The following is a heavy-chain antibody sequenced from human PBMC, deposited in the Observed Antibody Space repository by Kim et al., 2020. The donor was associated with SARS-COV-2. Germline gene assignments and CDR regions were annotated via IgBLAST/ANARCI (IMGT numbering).Heavy chain of an antibody. Sequence: SETLSLTCAVYGGSFSGYYWSWIRQPPGKGLEWIGEINHSGSTNYNPSLKSRVTISVDTSKNQFSLKLSSVTAADTAVYYCARRGESRTIFGVVITPRHHDRRRVVGMDVWGQGTTVTVSS. J-gene: IGHJ6*02. V-gene: IGHV4-34*01. D-gene: IGHD3-3*01. CDR2: INHSGST. CDR1: GGSFSGYY. CDR3: ARRGESRTIFGVVITPRHHDRRRVVGMDV.